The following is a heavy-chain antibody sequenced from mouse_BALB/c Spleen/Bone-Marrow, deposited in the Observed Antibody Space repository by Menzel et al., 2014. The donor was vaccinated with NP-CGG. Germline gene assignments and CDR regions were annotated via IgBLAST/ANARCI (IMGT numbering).Heavy chain of an antibody. J-gene: IGHJ3*01. Sequence: QVQLQQPGAELVKPGAPVRLSCKASGYSFTSYWMNWVKQRPGRGLEWIGRIDPSDSKTHYNQKFKDKATLTVDKSSSTAYIQLSSLTSEDSAVYYCAIDHFYYGNYEFVYWGPGTLVTVSA. CDR1: GYSFTSYW. CDR3: AIDHFYYGNYEFVY. V-gene: IGHV1-74*01. CDR2: IDPSDSKT. D-gene: IGHD2-1*01.